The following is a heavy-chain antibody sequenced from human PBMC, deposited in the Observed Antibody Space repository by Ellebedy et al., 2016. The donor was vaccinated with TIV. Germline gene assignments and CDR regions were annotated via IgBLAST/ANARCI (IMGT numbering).Heavy chain of an antibody. CDR1: GFTFKNYW. CDR2: ISGSATST. V-gene: IGHV3-23*01. D-gene: IGHD1-26*01. J-gene: IGHJ6*02. CDR3: ANGRSYYALYGMEV. Sequence: GESLKISCAASGFTFKNYWMTWVRQAPGKGLEWVSGISGSATSTAYADSVRGRFTISRDNSKNTLYLQMNSLRAEDTAVYYCANGRSYYALYGMEVWGQGTTVTVSS.